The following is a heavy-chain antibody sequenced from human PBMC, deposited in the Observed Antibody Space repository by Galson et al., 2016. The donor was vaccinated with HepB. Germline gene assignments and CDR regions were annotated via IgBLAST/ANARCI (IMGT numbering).Heavy chain of an antibody. Sequence: LRLSCAASGFTFSSYSMTWVRQAAGRGLECVANIQPDGSAKKYVDSVKGRFTISRDNAKNSLYLQMNSLSVDDTAVYYCARGRGMDVWGQGTTVTVFS. CDR1: GFTFSSYS. V-gene: IGHV3-7*01. CDR3: ARGRGMDV. CDR2: IQPDGSAK. J-gene: IGHJ6*02.